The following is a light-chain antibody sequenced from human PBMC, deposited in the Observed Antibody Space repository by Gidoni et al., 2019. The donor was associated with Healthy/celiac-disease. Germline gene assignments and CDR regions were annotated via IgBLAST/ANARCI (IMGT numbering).Light chain of an antibody. CDR2: WAS. Sequence: LVLTQSPYSLAVSLGESSTINCKSSQSVLYSSNNKNYLAWYQQKPGQPPKLLIYWASTRESGVTDRVSGSGSGTDFTLTISSLQAEDVAVYYCQQYYSTPYTFGQGTKLEIK. J-gene: IGKJ2*01. CDR3: QQYYSTPYT. CDR1: QSVLYSSNNKNY. V-gene: IGKV4-1*01.